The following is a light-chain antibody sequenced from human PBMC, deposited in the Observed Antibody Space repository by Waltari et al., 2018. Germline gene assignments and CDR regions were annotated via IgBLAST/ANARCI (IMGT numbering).Light chain of an antibody. Sequence: QSALTQPASVSGSPGQAITISCTGTSSDVGGYNYVSWYQQHPGKAPKLMIYDVSKRQSGVSNRFSGSRSGNPASLTISGLQAEDESDYYCSSYTNTNSWLFGGGTKLTVL. CDR2: DVS. CDR1: SSDVGGYNY. CDR3: SSYTNTNSWL. V-gene: IGLV2-14*01. J-gene: IGLJ3*02.